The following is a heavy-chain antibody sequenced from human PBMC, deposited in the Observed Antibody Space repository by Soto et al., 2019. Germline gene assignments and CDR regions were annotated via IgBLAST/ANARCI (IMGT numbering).Heavy chain of an antibody. Sequence: PGGSMRLSCAASAFTFSSYSISWVRQAPGKGLEWVANINRNGGEKYYVDSVKGRFTISRDNAKNSLNLQMNSQRSEDTSAYYFARAWHTAMVSTLNYWGQGTLVTVSS. D-gene: IGHD5-18*01. CDR1: AFTFSSYS. J-gene: IGHJ4*02. CDR3: ARAWHTAMVSTLNY. CDR2: INRNGGEK. V-gene: IGHV3-7*03.